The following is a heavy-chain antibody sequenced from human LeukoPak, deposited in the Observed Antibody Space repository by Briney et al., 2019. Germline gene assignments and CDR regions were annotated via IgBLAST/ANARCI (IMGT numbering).Heavy chain of an antibody. J-gene: IGHJ6*02. D-gene: IGHD6-19*01. V-gene: IGHV1-3*01. CDR1: GYTFTSYA. CDR2: INAGNGNT. CDR3: ARHLIAVAVNHYYYGMDV. Sequence: ASVKVSCKASGYTFTSYAMHWVRQAPGQRLEWMGWINAGNGNTIYSQKLQGRVTITRDTSATTAYMELSSLRSEDTAVYYCARHLIAVAVNHYYYGMDVWGQGTTVTVSS.